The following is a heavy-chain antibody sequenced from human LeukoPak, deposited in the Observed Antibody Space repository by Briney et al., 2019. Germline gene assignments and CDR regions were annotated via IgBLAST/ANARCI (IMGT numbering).Heavy chain of an antibody. CDR3: ATEPGSGSYSRYYYYYIDV. D-gene: IGHD1-26*01. CDR2: IYTRGST. V-gene: IGHV4-61*02. CDR1: GGSISSGSYY. J-gene: IGHJ6*03. Sequence: SQTLSLTCTVSGGSISSGSYYWSWIRQPAGNGLEWIGRIYTRGSTNYNPSLKSRVTISIDTSKNQFSLKLSSVTAADTAVYYCATEPGSGSYSRYYYYYIDVWGKGTTVTVPS.